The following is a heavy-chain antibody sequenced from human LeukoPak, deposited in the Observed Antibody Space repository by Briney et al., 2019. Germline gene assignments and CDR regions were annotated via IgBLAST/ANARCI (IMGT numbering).Heavy chain of an antibody. Sequence: SETLSLTCAVYGGSFSGYYWSWIRQPPGKGLEWIGEINHSGSTNYNPSLKSRVTISVDTSKNQFSLKGSSVTAADTAVYYCASLPVLRKGPRGLRYFDWLLFDNWFDPWGQGTLVTVSS. CDR1: GGSFSGYY. V-gene: IGHV4-34*01. J-gene: IGHJ5*02. D-gene: IGHD3-9*01. CDR3: ASLPVLRKGPRGLRYFDWLLFDNWFDP. CDR2: INHSGST.